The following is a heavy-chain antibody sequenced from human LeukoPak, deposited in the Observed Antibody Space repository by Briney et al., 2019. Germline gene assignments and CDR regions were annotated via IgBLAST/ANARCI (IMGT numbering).Heavy chain of an antibody. D-gene: IGHD6-19*01. Sequence: SETLSLTCTVSGGSISSYYWSWIRQPPGKGLEWIGYIYYSGSTNYNPSLKSRVTISVDTSKNQFSLKLSSVTAADTAVYYCARHRYSSGWHPWGQGTLVTVSS. CDR3: ARHRYSSGWHP. CDR1: GGSISSYY. CDR2: IYYSGST. J-gene: IGHJ5*02. V-gene: IGHV4-59*08.